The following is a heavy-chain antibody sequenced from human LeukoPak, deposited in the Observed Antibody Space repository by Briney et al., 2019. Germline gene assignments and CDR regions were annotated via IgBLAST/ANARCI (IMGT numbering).Heavy chain of an antibody. CDR2: IAGSGYST. CDR3: ARGGAYGSGSYLAD. CDR1: GFMFSSYG. D-gene: IGHD3-10*01. V-gene: IGHV3-23*01. J-gene: IGHJ4*02. Sequence: GGSLRLSCAAPGFMFSSYGMSWVRQAPGKGLEWVSSIAGSGYSTNYADSVKGRFTISRDYSKSTLYLQMNSLRDDDTAIYYCARGGAYGSGSYLADWGQGILVTVSS.